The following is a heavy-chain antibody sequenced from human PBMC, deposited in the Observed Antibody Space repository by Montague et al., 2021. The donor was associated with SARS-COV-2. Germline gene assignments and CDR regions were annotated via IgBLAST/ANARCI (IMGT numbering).Heavy chain of an antibody. CDR3: ARGRPVQGSFRHFDSISSGALDI. CDR2: INQGGAP. Sequence: SETLSLTCAVSRGSFSNYYWTWIRQSPGKGLEWIGEINQGGAPNXTPSLKSRVTISLDTSKKQISLKLNSVTVADTAVFFCARGRPVQGSFRHFDSISSGALDIWAQGSSVIVSS. D-gene: IGHD3-9*01. V-gene: IGHV4-34*01. CDR1: RGSFSNYY. J-gene: IGHJ3*02.